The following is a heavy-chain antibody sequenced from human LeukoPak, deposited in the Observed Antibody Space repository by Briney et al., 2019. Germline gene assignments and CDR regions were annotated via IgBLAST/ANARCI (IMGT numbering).Heavy chain of an antibody. D-gene: IGHD2/OR15-2a*01. J-gene: IGHJ4*02. CDR2: VIPIFGTA. Sequence: SVKVSCKASGITFSNYAISWVRQAPGQGLEWMGGVIPIFGTADYARKFQGRVTITADEFTNTAYTGLSSLRSEDTAVYYCASFQGRFFLPSDYWGQGTLVTVSS. CDR3: ASFQGRFFLPSDY. CDR1: GITFSNYA. V-gene: IGHV1-69*01.